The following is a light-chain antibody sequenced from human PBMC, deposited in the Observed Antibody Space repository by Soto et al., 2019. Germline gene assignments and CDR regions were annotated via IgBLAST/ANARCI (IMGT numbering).Light chain of an antibody. Sequence: QSALTQPASVSGSPGQSITISCTGTSSDVGSYNLVSWHQQHPGKAPKLMIYEGGKRPSGVSNRFSGSKSGNTASLTISGLQAEDEADYYCCSYAGSSTYVFGIGTKVTVL. CDR1: SSDVGSYNL. J-gene: IGLJ1*01. V-gene: IGLV2-23*01. CDR3: CSYAGSSTYV. CDR2: EGG.